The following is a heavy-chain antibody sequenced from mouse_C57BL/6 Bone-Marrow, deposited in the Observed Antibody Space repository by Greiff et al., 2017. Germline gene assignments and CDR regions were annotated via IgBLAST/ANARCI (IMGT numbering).Heavy chain of an antibody. D-gene: IGHD1-1*01. J-gene: IGHJ1*03. CDR1: GYTFTSYW. V-gene: IGHV1-59*01. CDR3: ARTPYYYGSSDWYFDV. Sequence: QVQLQQPGAELVRPGTSVKLSCKASGYTFTSYWMHWVKQRPGQGLEWIGVIDPSDSYTNYNQKFKGKATLTVDTSSSTAYMQLSSLTSEDSAVYYCARTPYYYGSSDWYFDVWGTGTTVTVSS. CDR2: IDPSDSYT.